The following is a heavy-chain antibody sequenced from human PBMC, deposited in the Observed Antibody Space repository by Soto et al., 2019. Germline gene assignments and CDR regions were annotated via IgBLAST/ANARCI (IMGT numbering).Heavy chain of an antibody. Sequence: SETLSLTCTVSGGSISSSSYYWGWIRQPPGKGLEWIGSIYYSGSTYYNPSLKSRVTISVDTSKNQFSLKLSSVTAADTAVYYCARGVSGSTSRWFDPWGQGTLVTVSS. D-gene: IGHD3-16*01. V-gene: IGHV4-39*01. CDR3: ARGVSGSTSRWFDP. J-gene: IGHJ5*02. CDR1: GGSISSSSYY. CDR2: IYYSGST.